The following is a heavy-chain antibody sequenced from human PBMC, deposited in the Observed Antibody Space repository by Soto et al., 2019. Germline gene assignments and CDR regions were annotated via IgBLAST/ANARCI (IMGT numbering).Heavy chain of an antibody. CDR2: ISSSGDST. J-gene: IGHJ4*02. V-gene: IGHV3-23*01. CDR1: GFTFSDYA. Sequence: EVQLLESGGDLVQPGGSLRLSCTAFGFTFSDYAMNWVRQAPGKGLEWVSTISSSGDSTYYADSVKGRFTISRDNSKNTLSLQMNSLRAEDTAVYYCARDPSTGYADYWGQGTLATVSS. CDR3: ARDPSTGYADY. D-gene: IGHD3-9*01.